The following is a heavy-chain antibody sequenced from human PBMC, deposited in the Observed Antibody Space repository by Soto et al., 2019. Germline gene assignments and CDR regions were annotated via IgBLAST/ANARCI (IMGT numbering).Heavy chain of an antibody. CDR1: GYTFSMSG. V-gene: IGHV1-18*01. CDR3: ARSYDSSGYYYYHNWFVP. J-gene: IGHJ5*02. CDR2: ISGYNGNT. Sequence: ASVKVSCKSSGYTFSMSGISWVRQAPGQGLEWMGWISGYNGNTNYEQKFQDRVTMTTDTSTSTAYMELRSLRSDDTAVYYCARSYDSSGYYYYHNWFVPWGQGTLITVPQ. D-gene: IGHD3-22*01.